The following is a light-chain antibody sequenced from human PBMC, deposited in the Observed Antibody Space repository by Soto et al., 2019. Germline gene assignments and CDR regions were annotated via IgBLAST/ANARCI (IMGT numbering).Light chain of an antibody. J-gene: IGKJ5*01. CDR3: QHSYSTPLT. V-gene: IGKV1-39*01. Sequence: DIQMTQSPSSLSASVGDRVTITCRASQSISSYLNWYQQKPGKAPKLLIYAASSLQSGVPSRFSGSGSGTDFTLTISSLQPEDFATYYCQHSYSTPLTFGQGTRLEIK. CDR2: AAS. CDR1: QSISSY.